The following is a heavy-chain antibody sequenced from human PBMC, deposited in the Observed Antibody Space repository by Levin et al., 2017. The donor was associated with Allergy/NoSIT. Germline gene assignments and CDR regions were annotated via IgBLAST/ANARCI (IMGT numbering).Heavy chain of an antibody. D-gene: IGHD3-22*01. CDR1: GYTFTGYY. V-gene: IGHV1-2*06. Sequence: ASVKVSCKASGYTFTGYYMHWVRQAPGQGLEWMGRINPNSGGTNYAQKFQGRVTMTRDTSISTAYMELSRLRSDDTAVYYCARDRNSHYYDSSGYSDYWGQGTLVTVSS. J-gene: IGHJ4*02. CDR2: INPNSGGT. CDR3: ARDRNSHYYDSSGYSDY.